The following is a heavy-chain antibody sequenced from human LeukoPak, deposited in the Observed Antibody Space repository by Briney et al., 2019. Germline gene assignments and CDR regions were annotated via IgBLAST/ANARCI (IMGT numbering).Heavy chain of an antibody. D-gene: IGHD2-2*01. CDR1: GFTFSSYS. Sequence: GRSLRLSCAASGFTFSSYSMNWVRQAPGKGLEWVSSISSSSSYIYYADSVKGRFTISRDNAKNSLYLQMNSLRAEDTAVYYCARDGVVPAAITFLYWGQGTLVTVSP. J-gene: IGHJ4*02. CDR2: ISSSSSYI. V-gene: IGHV3-21*01. CDR3: ARDGVVPAAITFLY.